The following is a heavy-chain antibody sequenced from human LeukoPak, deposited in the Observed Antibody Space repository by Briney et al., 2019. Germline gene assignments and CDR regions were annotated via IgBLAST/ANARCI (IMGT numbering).Heavy chain of an antibody. J-gene: IGHJ4*02. V-gene: IGHV1-2*02. CDR2: INPNSGGT. D-gene: IGHD6-13*01. CDR3: ARGSSSSWYDPIDY. CDR1: GYTFTGYY. Sequence: ASVKVSCKASGYTFTGYYMHWVRQAPGQGLEWMGWINPNSGGTNYAQKFQGRVTMTRNTSISTAYMELSSLRSEDTAVYYCARGSSSSWYDPIDYWGQGTLVTVSS.